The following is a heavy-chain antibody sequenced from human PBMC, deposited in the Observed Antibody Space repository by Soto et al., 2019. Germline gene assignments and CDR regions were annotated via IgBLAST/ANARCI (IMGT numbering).Heavy chain of an antibody. CDR2: IMPIFRTP. Sequence: QVQLEQSGAEVKKPGSSVKVSCKTSGGTFSNSAISWVRQAPGQGPEWMGGIMPIFRTPDYAQKFQDRVTITADESTTTAYVELRGLRSDDTAIYYCAADKDRLQIGGNYRYLLDVWGQGTTVTVSS. J-gene: IGHJ6*02. D-gene: IGHD1-7*01. CDR1: GGTFSNSA. CDR3: AADKDRLQIGGNYRYLLDV. V-gene: IGHV1-69*12.